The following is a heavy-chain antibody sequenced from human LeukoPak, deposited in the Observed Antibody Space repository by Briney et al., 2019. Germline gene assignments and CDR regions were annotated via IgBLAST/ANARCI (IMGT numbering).Heavy chain of an antibody. V-gene: IGHV3-30*19. Sequence: GGSLRLSCAASGFTFSSYGMHWVRQAPGKGLEWVAVISYDGSNKYYADSVKGRFTISRDNSKNTLYLQMNSLRAEDTAVYYCAREHNTYYDFWSGYSYGMDVWGQGTTVTVSS. CDR1: GFTFSSYG. J-gene: IGHJ6*02. D-gene: IGHD3-3*01. CDR2: ISYDGSNK. CDR3: AREHNTYYDFWSGYSYGMDV.